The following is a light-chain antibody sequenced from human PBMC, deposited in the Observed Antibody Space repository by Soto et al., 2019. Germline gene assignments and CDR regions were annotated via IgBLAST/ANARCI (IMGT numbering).Light chain of an antibody. J-gene: IGKJ5*01. Sequence: DIRMNQSPSALSASVGDRVNFTCRASQPISSWLAWYQHKPGKVPKLLIYAASSLQSGVPSRFSGGGSGTDFTLTISILEPEDFAVYYCQQSGTLPRTFGQGTRLEIK. CDR1: QPISSW. V-gene: IGKV1-12*01. CDR3: QQSGTLPRT. CDR2: AAS.